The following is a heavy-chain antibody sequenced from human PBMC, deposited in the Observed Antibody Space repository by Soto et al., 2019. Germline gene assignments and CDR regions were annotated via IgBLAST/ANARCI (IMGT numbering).Heavy chain of an antibody. J-gene: IGHJ6*02. CDR2: IYYSGST. Sequence: SETLSLTCTVSGGSISSSSYYWGWIRQPPGKGLEWIGSIYYSGSTYYNPSLKSRVTISVDTSKNQFSLKLSSVTAADTAVYYCARVSSDRNYGMDVWGQGTTVTVSS. D-gene: IGHD6-19*01. CDR1: GGSISSSSYY. V-gene: IGHV4-39*01. CDR3: ARVSSDRNYGMDV.